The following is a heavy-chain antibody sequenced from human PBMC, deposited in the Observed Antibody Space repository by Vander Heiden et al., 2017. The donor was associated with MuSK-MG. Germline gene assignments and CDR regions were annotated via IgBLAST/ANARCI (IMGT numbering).Heavy chain of an antibody. CDR2: ITSDGSEK. CDR1: GSTFENYW. J-gene: IGHJ4*02. V-gene: IGHV3-7*01. D-gene: IGHD1-1*01. Sequence: EVRLVESGGGLVQPGGSLRLSCGASGSTFENYWMSWVRQAPGKGLEWVATITSDGSEKYYLDPVKGRFTISRDNAVDSLFLQMNSLRAEDTAVYYCASVTNLDSRYQGTLVTVSS. CDR3: ASVTNLDS.